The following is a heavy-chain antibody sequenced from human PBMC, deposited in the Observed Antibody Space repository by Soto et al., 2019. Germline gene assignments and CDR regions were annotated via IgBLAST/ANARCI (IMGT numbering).Heavy chain of an antibody. CDR3: ARGHSVRFLEWLFGY. CDR1: GYTFTSYA. D-gene: IGHD3-3*01. J-gene: IGHJ4*02. V-gene: IGHV1-3*01. Sequence: GASVEVSCKAYGYTFTSYAMHCVRQAPGQRLEWMGWINAGNGNTKYSQKFQGRVTITRDTSASTAYMELSSLRSEDTAVYYCARGHSVRFLEWLFGYWGQGTLVTVSS. CDR2: INAGNGNT.